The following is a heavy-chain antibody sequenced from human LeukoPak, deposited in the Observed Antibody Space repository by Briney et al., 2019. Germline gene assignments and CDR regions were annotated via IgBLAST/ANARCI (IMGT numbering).Heavy chain of an antibody. V-gene: IGHV3-48*03. CDR3: ARSGDYYDSSGYWLGTTDY. CDR2: IGSSGSTI. J-gene: IGHJ4*02. Sequence: GGSLRLSCAASGFTFSSYEMNWVRQAPGKGLEWVSYIGSSGSTIYYADSVKGRFTISRDNAKNSLYLQMNSLRAEDTAVYYCARSGDYYDSSGYWLGTTDYWGQGTLVTVSS. CDR1: GFTFSSYE. D-gene: IGHD3-22*01.